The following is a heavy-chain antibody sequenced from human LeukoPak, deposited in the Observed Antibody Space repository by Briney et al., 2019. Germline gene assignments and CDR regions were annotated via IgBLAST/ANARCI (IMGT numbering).Heavy chain of an antibody. J-gene: IGHJ4*02. Sequence: PGGSLRLSCAASGFTFSYYWMSWVRQAPGKGLEWVAVISFDGSNKYYADSVKGRFTISRDNSRNTLYLQMNSLRAEDTAVYYCARDHGRGSSSFYSWGGGTYYFDYWGQGTLVTVSS. CDR1: GFTFSYYW. CDR2: ISFDGSNK. D-gene: IGHD6-6*01. V-gene: IGHV3-30*03. CDR3: ARDHGRGSSSFYSWGGGTYYFDY.